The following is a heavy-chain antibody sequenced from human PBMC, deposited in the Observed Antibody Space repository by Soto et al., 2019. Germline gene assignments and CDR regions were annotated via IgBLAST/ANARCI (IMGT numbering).Heavy chain of an antibody. CDR2: INHSGST. V-gene: IGHV4-34*01. CDR3: ARGRGYCSSTSCRRGYYYYYYMDV. J-gene: IGHJ6*03. CDR1: GGSFSGYY. D-gene: IGHD2-2*01. Sequence: PSETLSLTCAVYGGSFSGYYWSWIRQPPGKGLEWIGEINHSGSTNYNPSLKSRVTISVDTSKNQFSLKLSSVTAADTAVYYCARGRGYCSSTSCRRGYYYYYYMDVWGKGTTVTVSS.